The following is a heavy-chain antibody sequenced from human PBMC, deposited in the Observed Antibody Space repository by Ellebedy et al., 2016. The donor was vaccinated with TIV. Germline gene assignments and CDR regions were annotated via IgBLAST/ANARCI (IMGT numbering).Heavy chain of an antibody. J-gene: IGHJ4*02. CDR3: ARDGHPDSSGYFADY. CDR2: INSDGSRI. Sequence: GESLKISCVASGFTFSSYWMFWVRQAPGKGLEWVSRINSDGSRIGYAGFVKGRFTISRDNARNTLYLQMNSLRADDAAMYYCARDGHPDSSGYFADYWGQGTLVTVSS. V-gene: IGHV3-74*01. CDR1: GFTFSSYW. D-gene: IGHD3-22*01.